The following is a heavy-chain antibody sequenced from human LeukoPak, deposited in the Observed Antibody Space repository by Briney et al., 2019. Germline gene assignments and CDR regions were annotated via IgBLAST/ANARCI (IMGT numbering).Heavy chain of an antibody. CDR3: ASTYCSEGSCYWFSLDY. J-gene: IGHJ4*02. CDR2: INPHNGNT. CDR1: GYTFTNYG. V-gene: IGHV1-18*01. D-gene: IGHD2-15*01. Sequence: GASVKVSCKASGYTFTNYGISWVRQAPGQGLEWMGWINPHNGNTKYAQKFQGRVTMATDTSTNTAYMELRSLRSDDTAVYYCASTYCSEGSCYWFSLDYWGQGTLVTVSS.